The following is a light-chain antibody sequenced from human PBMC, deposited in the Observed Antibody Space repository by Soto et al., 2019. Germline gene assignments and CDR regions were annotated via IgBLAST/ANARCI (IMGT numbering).Light chain of an antibody. Sequence: EIVLTQSPGTLSLSPGERATLSCRASQSVSGSYLAWYQQRPGQAPRLLIYGASSRATGIPDRFSGSGSGTDFPLTSTRREPEDFAVYYCQQYGSSRWTFGRGTKVEIQ. J-gene: IGKJ1*01. CDR2: GAS. CDR1: QSVSGSY. CDR3: QQYGSSRWT. V-gene: IGKV3-20*01.